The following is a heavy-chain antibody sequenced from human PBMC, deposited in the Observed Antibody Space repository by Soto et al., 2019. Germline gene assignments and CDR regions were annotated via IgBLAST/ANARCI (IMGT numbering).Heavy chain of an antibody. CDR1: GGSMDAYY. Sequence: PSETLSLTCSVSGGSMDAYYWTWIRQPPGKGLEWIGYIYYSGSTTYNPSLKSRVSISLHTSKSQFSLKLSSVTAADTAVYYCARGVDRQWADYWGQGTLVTVSS. D-gene: IGHD6-19*01. V-gene: IGHV4-59*01. CDR3: ARGVDRQWADY. CDR2: IYYSGST. J-gene: IGHJ4*02.